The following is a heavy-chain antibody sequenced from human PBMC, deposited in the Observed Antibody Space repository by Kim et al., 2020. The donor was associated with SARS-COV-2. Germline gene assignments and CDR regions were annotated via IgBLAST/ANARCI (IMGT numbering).Heavy chain of an antibody. CDR3: ARGPYAGDAFHL. CDR1: GFTFGSYG. J-gene: IGHJ3*01. D-gene: IGHD4-17*01. V-gene: IGHV3-30*03. Sequence: GGSLRLSCAASGFTFGSYGMHWVRQAPGKGLEWVAAISFDGSKNSYADSVKGRFTISRDNSENRLYLQMNSLRADDTAVFYCARGPYAGDAFHLWGQGTMVTASS. CDR2: ISFDGSKN.